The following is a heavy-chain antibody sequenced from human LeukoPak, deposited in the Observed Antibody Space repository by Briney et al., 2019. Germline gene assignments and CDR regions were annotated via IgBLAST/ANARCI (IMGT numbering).Heavy chain of an antibody. V-gene: IGHV3-21*01. CDR3: ARDWPTIAAAGTIPEYFQH. CDR2: ISSSSSYI. D-gene: IGHD6-13*01. Sequence: PGGSLRLSCAASGFTFSSYSMNWVRQAPGKGLEWVSSISSSSSYIYYADSVKGRSTISRDNAKNSLYLQMNSLRAEDTAVYYCARDWPTIAAAGTIPEYFQHWGQGTLVTVSS. CDR1: GFTFSSYS. J-gene: IGHJ1*01.